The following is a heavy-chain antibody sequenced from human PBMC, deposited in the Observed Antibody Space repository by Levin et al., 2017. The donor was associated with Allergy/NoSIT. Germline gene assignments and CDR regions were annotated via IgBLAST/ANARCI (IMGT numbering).Heavy chain of an antibody. J-gene: IGHJ5*02. V-gene: IGHV3-74*01. CDR1: GFTFSSYW. Sequence: PGESLKISCAASGFTFSSYWMHWVRQAPGKGLVWVSRINSDGSSTNYTDSVKGRFTISRDNTKNTLYLEVNSLRAEDTAVYFCAREVTYFDFWSGYWGWFDPWGQGTLVTVSS. D-gene: IGHD3-3*01. CDR2: INSDGSST. CDR3: AREVTYFDFWSGYWGWFDP.